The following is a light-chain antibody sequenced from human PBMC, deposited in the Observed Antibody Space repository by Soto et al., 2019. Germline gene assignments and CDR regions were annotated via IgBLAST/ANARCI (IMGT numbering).Light chain of an antibody. CDR1: SSNIGAGYD. CDR2: GNS. CDR3: QSYDSSLSVL. Sequence: QSVLTQPPSVSGAPGQRVTISCTGSSSNIGAGYDVHGNQQLPGTAPKLLIYGNSNRPSGVPDRFSGSKSGTSASLAITGLQAEDEADYYCQSYDSSLSVLFGGGTQLTVL. V-gene: IGLV1-40*01. J-gene: IGLJ2*01.